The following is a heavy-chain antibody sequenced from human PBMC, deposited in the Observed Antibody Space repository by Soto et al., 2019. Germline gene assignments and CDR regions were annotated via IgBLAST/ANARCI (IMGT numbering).Heavy chain of an antibody. J-gene: IGHJ6*02. CDR2: INHSGST. D-gene: IGHD2-2*02. Sequence: KTSETLSLTCAVYGGSFSGYYWSWIRQPPGKGLEWIGEINHSGSTNYNPSLKSRVTISVDTSKNQFSLQLSSVTAADTAVYYCARALGYCSSTSCYRGASYYGMDVSGQGTTVTVYS. CDR3: ARALGYCSSTSCYRGASYYGMDV. CDR1: GGSFSGYY. V-gene: IGHV4-34*01.